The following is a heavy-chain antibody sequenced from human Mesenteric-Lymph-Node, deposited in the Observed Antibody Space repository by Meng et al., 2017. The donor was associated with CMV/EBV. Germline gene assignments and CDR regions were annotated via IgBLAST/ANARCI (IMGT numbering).Heavy chain of an antibody. CDR3: ARQRGTMVRGVNTRPLDN. CDR1: GYTFTGYY. D-gene: IGHD3-10*01. Sequence: ASVKVSCKASGYTFTGYYMHWVRQAPGQGLEWMGWINPNSGGTNYAQKFQGRITMTRDTSIATAYLELSSLRSDDTAVYFCARQRGTMVRGVNTRPLDNWGQGTLVTVSS. V-gene: IGHV1-2*02. CDR2: INPNSGGT. J-gene: IGHJ4*02.